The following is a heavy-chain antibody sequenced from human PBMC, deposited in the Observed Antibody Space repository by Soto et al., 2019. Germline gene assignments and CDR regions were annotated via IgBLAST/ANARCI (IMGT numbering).Heavy chain of an antibody. V-gene: IGHV3-66*01. CDR2: INNAGST. CDR3: VRENYYDGMDV. CDR1: GFDASVNF. J-gene: IGHJ6*02. Sequence: VGSLRLSCAASGFDASVNFMTWVRQAPGRGLEWVSVINNAGSTFYADSVKGRFTISGDNSKNTLYLQMNSLRVEDTAMYYCVRENYYDGMDVWGQGTAVTVSS.